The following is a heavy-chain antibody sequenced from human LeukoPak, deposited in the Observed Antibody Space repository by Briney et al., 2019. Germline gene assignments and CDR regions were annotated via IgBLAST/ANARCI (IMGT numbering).Heavy chain of an antibody. Sequence: GGSLRLSCAASGFTFNNFGMHWVRQAPGKGLEWVAFIRYDGSNKYYADSVKGRFTISRDNSKNTLYLQMNSLRAEDTAVYYCAKSRGSPYYFDYWGQGTLVTVSS. J-gene: IGHJ4*02. D-gene: IGHD6-6*01. CDR2: IRYDGSNK. CDR3: AKSRGSPYYFDY. CDR1: GFTFNNFG. V-gene: IGHV3-30*02.